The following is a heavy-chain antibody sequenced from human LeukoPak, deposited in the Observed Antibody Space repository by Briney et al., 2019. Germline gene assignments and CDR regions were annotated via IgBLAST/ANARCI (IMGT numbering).Heavy chain of an antibody. V-gene: IGHV4-39*01. Sequence: SETLSLTCTVSSGSINSRSYYWGWIRQPPGKGLQWIGSIYYTGSAYQNPSLKSRVTISVDTSKNQFSLKLTPVTAADTAVYYCARGGAVVVVATNQGPFDYWGQGTLVTVSS. D-gene: IGHD2-15*01. CDR1: SGSINSRSYY. CDR3: ARGGAVVVVATNQGPFDY. CDR2: IYYTGSA. J-gene: IGHJ4*02.